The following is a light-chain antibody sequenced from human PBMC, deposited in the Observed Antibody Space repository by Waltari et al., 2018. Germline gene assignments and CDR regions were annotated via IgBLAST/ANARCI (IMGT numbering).Light chain of an antibody. V-gene: IGKV3-20*01. Sequence: VLTQSPGPLSLSPGERATLSCRASQSLTKRYLAWYQQKPGQAPRLLIYGASSRAADIPDRFSGSGSGTDFTLTISRLEPEDFAVYYCQQYGSSVLYTFGQGTKLEIK. CDR2: GAS. J-gene: IGKJ2*01. CDR1: QSLTKRY. CDR3: QQYGSSVLYT.